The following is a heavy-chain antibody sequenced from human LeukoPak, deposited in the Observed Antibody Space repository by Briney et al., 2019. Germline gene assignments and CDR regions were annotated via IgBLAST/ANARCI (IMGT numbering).Heavy chain of an antibody. J-gene: IGHJ4*02. CDR3: ARGLFYYDISGYSNYFDY. Sequence: PSETLSLTCTVSGGSISSGSYYWSWIWQPAGKGLAWIGRIYTSGSTNYNPSLKSRVTISVDTSKNQFSLKLSSVTAADTAVYYCARGLFYYDISGYSNYFDYWGQGTLVTVSS. CDR1: GGSISSGSYY. V-gene: IGHV4-61*02. D-gene: IGHD3-22*01. CDR2: IYTSGST.